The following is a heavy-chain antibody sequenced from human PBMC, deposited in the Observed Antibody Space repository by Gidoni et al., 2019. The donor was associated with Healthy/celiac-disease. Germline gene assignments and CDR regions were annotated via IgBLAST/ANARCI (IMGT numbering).Heavy chain of an antibody. D-gene: IGHD3-9*01. V-gene: IGHV3-30*04. CDR2: ISYDGSNK. Sequence: QVQLVESGGGVVQPGGSLRLSCAASGFTFSSYALHWVRQAPGKGLEWLAVISYDGSNKYYADSVKGRFTISRDNSKNTLYLQMNSLRAEDTAVYYCARAAVDFDWLLSGAVYYFDYWGQGTLVTVSS. J-gene: IGHJ4*02. CDR3: ARAAVDFDWLLSGAVYYFDY. CDR1: GFTFSSYA.